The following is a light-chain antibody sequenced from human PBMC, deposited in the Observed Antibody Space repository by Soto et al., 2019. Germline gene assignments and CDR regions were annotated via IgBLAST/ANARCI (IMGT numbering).Light chain of an antibody. CDR3: QQHSHWPPWT. CDR2: GAS. CDR1: QNVRTF. J-gene: IGKJ1*01. Sequence: EVVLTQSPATLSLSPGERATLSCRASQNVRTFLDWYQQKPGQAPRLLIYGASNRATGIPARFSGSGSGTDFTLTISSLEPEDFAIYYCQQHSHWPPWTFGQGTNVDIK. V-gene: IGKV3-11*01.